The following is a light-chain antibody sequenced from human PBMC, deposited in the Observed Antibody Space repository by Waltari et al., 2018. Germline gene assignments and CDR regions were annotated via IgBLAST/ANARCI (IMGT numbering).Light chain of an antibody. CDR3: LLSYSGARRV. CDR2: HTV. J-gene: IGLJ3*02. CDR1: TGVVTSGHF. Sequence: QAVVTQEPSLTVSPGGTVILTCGSSTGVVTSGHFAFWFQQKPGQAPKTLIHHTVNPHSWTPARFSGSLLGDKAALTLSDAQPEDEADYFCLLSYSGARRVFGGGTKLTVL. V-gene: IGLV7-46*01.